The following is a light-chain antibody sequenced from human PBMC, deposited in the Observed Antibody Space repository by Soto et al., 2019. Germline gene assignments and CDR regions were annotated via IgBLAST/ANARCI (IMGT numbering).Light chain of an antibody. J-gene: IGKJ1*01. CDR1: QTVRNN. Sequence: EFVLKQSPGTLSLSPGERATLSCRASQTVRNNYLAWYQQKAGQAPRLLIYGASTRATGIPARFSGSGSGTEFTLTISSLQSEDFAVYYCQQYNNWPWAFGQGTKVDI. CDR2: GAS. CDR3: QQYNNWPWA. V-gene: IGKV3-15*01.